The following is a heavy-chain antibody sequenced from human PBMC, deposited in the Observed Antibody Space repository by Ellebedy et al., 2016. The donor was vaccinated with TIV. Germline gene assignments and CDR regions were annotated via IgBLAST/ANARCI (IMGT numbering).Heavy chain of an antibody. V-gene: IGHV4-4*02. D-gene: IGHD5-18*01. J-gene: IGHJ4*02. CDR1: GGSVSSTSW. CDR2: IFHSGST. Sequence: SETLSLXXAVSGGSVSSTSWWSWVRQSPGKGLEWIGEIFHSGSTNYNPSLKNRVSMSLDNSRNQFSLNLTSVTAADTAVYYCAMMNVGYTSGSDLDSWGQGTLVTVSS. CDR3: AMMNVGYTSGSDLDS.